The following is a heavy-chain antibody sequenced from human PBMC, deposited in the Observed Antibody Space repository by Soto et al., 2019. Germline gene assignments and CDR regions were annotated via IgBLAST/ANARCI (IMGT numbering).Heavy chain of an antibody. V-gene: IGHV4-59*01. Sequence: SETLSLTCTVSGGSISSYYWSWVRQPPGKGLEWIGYIYYTGSTNYNPSLKSRVTISVDTSKNQFSLNLSSVTAADTAIYYCARWTYCGGDCYWLDFWGQGTLVTVSS. CDR3: ARWTYCGGDCYWLDF. CDR2: IYYTGST. D-gene: IGHD2-21*02. CDR1: GGSISSYY. J-gene: IGHJ4*02.